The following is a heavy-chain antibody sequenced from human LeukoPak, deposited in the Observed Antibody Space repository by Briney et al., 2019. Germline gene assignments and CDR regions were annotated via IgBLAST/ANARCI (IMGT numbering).Heavy chain of an antibody. CDR2: MNPNSGNT. J-gene: IGHJ4*02. D-gene: IGHD1-26*01. Sequence: RASVKVSCKASGYTFTSYDINWVRQATGQGLEWMGWMNPNSGNTGYAQKFQGRVTITRNTSISTAYMELSSLRSEDTAVYYCARGDSGSNPLGYWGQGTLVTVSS. CDR3: ARGDSGSNPLGY. CDR1: GYTFTSYD. V-gene: IGHV1-8*03.